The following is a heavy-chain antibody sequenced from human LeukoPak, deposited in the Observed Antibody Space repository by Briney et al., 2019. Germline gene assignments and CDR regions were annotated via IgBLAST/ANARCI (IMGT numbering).Heavy chain of an antibody. V-gene: IGHV3-48*02. Sequence: GGSLRLSCAASGFTFSSYSMNWVRQARGKGLEWVSYISSSTNTIYYADSVKGRFTISRDNDKNSLFLQMNSLRDEDTAVYYCARGGYGANDDAFDIWGQGTMVTVSS. CDR2: ISSSTNTI. CDR3: ARGGYGANDDAFDI. CDR1: GFTFSSYS. D-gene: IGHD4-23*01. J-gene: IGHJ3*02.